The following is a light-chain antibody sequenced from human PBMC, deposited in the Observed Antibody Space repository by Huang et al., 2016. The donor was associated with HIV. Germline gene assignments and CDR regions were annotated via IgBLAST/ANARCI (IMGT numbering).Light chain of an antibody. CDR1: QSISSY. J-gene: IGKJ4*01. V-gene: IGKV1-39*01. CDR3: QQSYSTPT. Sequence: DIQMTQSPSSLSASVGDRVTITCRASQSISSYVNWYQQKPGKAPKLLIYAESSLQSGGPSRFSGSGSGTDFTLTISSLQPEDFATYYCQQSYSTPTFGGGTKVEIK. CDR2: AES.